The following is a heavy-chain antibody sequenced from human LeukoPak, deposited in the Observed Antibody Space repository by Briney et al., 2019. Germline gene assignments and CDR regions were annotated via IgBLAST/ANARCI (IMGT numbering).Heavy chain of an antibody. V-gene: IGHV4-59*01. J-gene: IGHJ4*02. Sequence: PSETLSLTCTVSGGSISRYYWSWIRQPPGKGLDWIGYIYYSGSTNYHPSLKSRVTISVDTSKNPFSLKLSSVTAADTAVYSCATGYGDYVEYWGQGTLVTVSS. CDR1: GGSISRYY. D-gene: IGHD4-17*01. CDR3: ATGYGDYVEY. CDR2: IYYSGST.